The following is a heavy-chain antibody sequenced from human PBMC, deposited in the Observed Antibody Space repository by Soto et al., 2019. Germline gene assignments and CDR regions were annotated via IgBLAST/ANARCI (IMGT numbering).Heavy chain of an antibody. CDR2: ISAYNGNT. CDR1: GYTFTSYG. Sequence: ASVKVSCKASGYTFTSYGISWVRQAPGQGLEWMGWISAYNGNTNYAQKLQGRVTMTTDTSTSTAYMELRSLRSDDTAVYYCARDRSGDNSGYYYGTPQYYYYGMDVWGQGTTVTVSS. V-gene: IGHV1-18*01. D-gene: IGHD3-22*01. J-gene: IGHJ6*02. CDR3: ARDRSGDNSGYYYGTPQYYYYGMDV.